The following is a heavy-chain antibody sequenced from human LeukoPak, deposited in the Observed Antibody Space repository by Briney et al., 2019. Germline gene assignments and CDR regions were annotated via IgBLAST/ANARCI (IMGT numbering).Heavy chain of an antibody. J-gene: IGHJ6*03. CDR1: GGSFSGYY. D-gene: IGHD3-16*01. CDR3: ARHGPPRAGWGRKYYYMDV. V-gene: IGHV4-34*01. Sequence: SETLSLTCAVYGGSFSGYYWSWIRQPPGKGLEWIGEINHRGSTNYNPSLKSRVTISVDTSKNQFSLKLSSVTAADTAVYYCARHGPPRAGWGRKYYYMDVWGKGTTVTISS. CDR2: INHRGST.